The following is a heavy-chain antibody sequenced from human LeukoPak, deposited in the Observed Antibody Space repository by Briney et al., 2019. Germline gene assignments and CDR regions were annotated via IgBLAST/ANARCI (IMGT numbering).Heavy chain of an antibody. V-gene: IGHV1-8*03. CDR3: ARVITIFGVVIHNWFDS. CDR2: MNPNNGNT. CDR1: GYTFTSYD. J-gene: IGHJ5*01. D-gene: IGHD3-3*01. Sequence: ASVKVSYKASGYTFTSYDINWVRQATGQGLEWMGWMNPNNGNTGYAQQFRGRVTFTRDTSISTAYMELSSLRSEDTAVYYCARVITIFGVVIHNWFDSWGQGTLVTVSS.